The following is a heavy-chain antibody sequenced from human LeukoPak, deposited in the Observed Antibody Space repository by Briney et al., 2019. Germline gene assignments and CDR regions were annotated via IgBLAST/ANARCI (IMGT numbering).Heavy chain of an antibody. CDR1: GFTFSSYS. CDR2: ISSSSSYI. Sequence: PGGSLRLSCAASGFTFSSYSMNWVRQAPGKGLEWVSSISSSSSYIYYADSVKGRFTISRDNAKNPLYLQMNSLRAEDTAVYYCARGVRSSTSATPPYYMDVWGKGTTVTVSS. J-gene: IGHJ6*03. CDR3: ARGVRSSTSATPPYYMDV. V-gene: IGHV3-21*01. D-gene: IGHD2-2*01.